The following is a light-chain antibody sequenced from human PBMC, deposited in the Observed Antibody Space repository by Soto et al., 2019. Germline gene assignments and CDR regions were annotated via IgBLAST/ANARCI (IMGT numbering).Light chain of an antibody. J-gene: IGKJ5*01. CDR2: DAS. Sequence: IQMTQSPSSLSASVGDRVTITCQASQDISKNLNWYQQKPGKAPKLLIYDASSLQTGVPSRFKGSGTTTNFTFTISSLKPADVATYYCKQYDNLLPITFGQGTRLEMK. CDR3: KQYDNLLPIT. CDR1: QDISKN. V-gene: IGKV1-33*01.